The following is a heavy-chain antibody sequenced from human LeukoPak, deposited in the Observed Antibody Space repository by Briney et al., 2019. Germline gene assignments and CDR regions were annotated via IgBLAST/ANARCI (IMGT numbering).Heavy chain of an antibody. CDR3: ARAGFYPLTGTTRIDY. J-gene: IGHJ4*02. CDR1: GYTFSSYA. V-gene: IGHV1-18*01. Sequence: GASVRVSCKASGYTFSSYAITWVRQAPGQGLQWMGWISAYNGNAKSAQNVQGRVSMTTDTSTSTAFMDLRSLTSDDTAVYYCARAGFYPLTGTTRIDYWGQGTLVSVSS. D-gene: IGHD1-7*01. CDR2: ISAYNGNA.